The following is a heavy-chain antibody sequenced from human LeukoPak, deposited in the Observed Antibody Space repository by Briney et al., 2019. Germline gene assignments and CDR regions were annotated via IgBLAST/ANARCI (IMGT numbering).Heavy chain of an antibody. D-gene: IGHD3-3*01. J-gene: IGHJ6*02. V-gene: IGHV3-48*03. CDR1: GFTFSSYE. CDR3: ARDAGDFWSGYPIYYYYYGMDV. Sequence: PGGSLRLSCAASGFTFSSYEMNWVRQAPGKGLEWVSYISSSGSTIYYADSVKGRFTISRDNAKNSLYLQMNSLRAEDTAVYYCARDAGDFWSGYPIYYYYYGMDVWGQGTTVTVSS. CDR2: ISSSGSTI.